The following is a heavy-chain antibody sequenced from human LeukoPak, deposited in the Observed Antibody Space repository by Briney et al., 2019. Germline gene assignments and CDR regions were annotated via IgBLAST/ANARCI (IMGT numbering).Heavy chain of an antibody. CDR1: GLTFSSYE. J-gene: IGHJ6*04. D-gene: IGHD2-15*01. Sequence: GGSLRLSCAASGLTFSSYEMNWVRQAPGKGLEWVSYISSSGSTIYYADSVKGRFTISRDNAKNSLYLQMNSLRAEDTAVYYCARDCSGGSCYSDRYYYSMDVWGKGTTVTVSS. CDR3: ARDCSGGSCYSDRYYYSMDV. CDR2: ISSSGSTI. V-gene: IGHV3-48*03.